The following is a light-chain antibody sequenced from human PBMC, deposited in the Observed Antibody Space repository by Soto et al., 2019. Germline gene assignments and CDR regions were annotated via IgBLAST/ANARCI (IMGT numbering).Light chain of an antibody. CDR2: DVS. J-gene: IGLJ1*01. CDR1: NSDVGGYNY. V-gene: IGLV2-14*03. Sequence: QSALTQPASVSGSPGQSITISCTGTNSDVGGYNYVSWYQHHPGKAPKFMIYDVSSRPSGVSDRFSGSKSGNTASLTISGLQAEDEADYYCSSYTTSNTRQIVFGTGTKVTVL. CDR3: SSYTTSNTRQIV.